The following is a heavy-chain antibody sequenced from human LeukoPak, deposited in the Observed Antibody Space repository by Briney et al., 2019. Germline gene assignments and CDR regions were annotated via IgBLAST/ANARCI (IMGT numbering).Heavy chain of an antibody. J-gene: IGHJ4*02. CDR1: GFTFSSYS. Sequence: GGSLRLSCAASGFTFSSYSMNWVRQALGKGLEWVSSISSSSSYIYYADSVKGRFTISRDNAKNSLYLQMNSLRAEDTAVYYCASRIAVAGTGGYWGQGTLVTVSS. D-gene: IGHD6-19*01. CDR2: ISSSSSYI. CDR3: ASRIAVAGTGGY. V-gene: IGHV3-21*01.